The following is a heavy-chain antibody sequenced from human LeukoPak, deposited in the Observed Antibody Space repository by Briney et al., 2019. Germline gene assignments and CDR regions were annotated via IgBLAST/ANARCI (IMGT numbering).Heavy chain of an antibody. J-gene: IGHJ4*02. CDR1: GFTVSSNY. CDR3: ARDTTGILHY. Sequence: HPGGSLRLSCAASGFTVSSNYMSWVRQAPGKGLEWVSVIYSGGSTYYADSVKGRFTISRDNSKNTLYLQMNSLRAEDTAVYYCARDTTGILHYWGQGTLVTVSS. D-gene: IGHD1-1*01. V-gene: IGHV3-53*01. CDR2: IYSGGST.